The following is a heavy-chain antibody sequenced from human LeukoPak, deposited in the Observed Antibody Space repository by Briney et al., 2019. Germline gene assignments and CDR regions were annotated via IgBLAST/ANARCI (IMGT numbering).Heavy chain of an antibody. CDR2: ITPIFGTA. CDR3: ARERIQLWLQDYYYYMDV. CDR1: GGTFSSYA. V-gene: IGHV1-69*13. Sequence: GASVKVSCKASGGTFSSYAISWVRQAPGQGLEWMGGITPIFGTANYAQKFQGRVTITADESTSTAYMELSSLRSEDTAVYYCARERIQLWLQDYYYYMDVWGKGTTVTVSS. D-gene: IGHD5-18*01. J-gene: IGHJ6*03.